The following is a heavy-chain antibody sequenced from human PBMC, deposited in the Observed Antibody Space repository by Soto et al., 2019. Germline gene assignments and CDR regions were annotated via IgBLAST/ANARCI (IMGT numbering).Heavy chain of an antibody. CDR1: GFTFSSYA. V-gene: IGHV3-23*01. Sequence: EVQLLESGGGLVQPGGSLRLSCAASGFTFSSYAMNWVRQAPGKGLDWVSTITGNGGSTYYADSVRGRFTISRDNSKNTLYLHMNSLRAEDTAVYYCAKSNQILGVDTDYYYYGMDVWGQGTTVTVSS. CDR3: AKSNQILGVDTDYYYYGMDV. D-gene: IGHD3-3*01. J-gene: IGHJ6*02. CDR2: ITGNGGST.